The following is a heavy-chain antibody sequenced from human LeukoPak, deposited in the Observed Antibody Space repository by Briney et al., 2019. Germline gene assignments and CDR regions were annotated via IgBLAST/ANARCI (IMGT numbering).Heavy chain of an antibody. V-gene: IGHV3-74*01. Sequence: PGGSLRLSCAVSGLSFSNYWMHWVRQAPGKGLVWVARTNLHGTTVDYADSVKGRFTISRDNSKNTLYLQMNSLRAEDTAVYYCANQVGATFNWGQGTLVTVSS. CDR3: ANQVGATFN. D-gene: IGHD1-26*01. CDR1: GLSFSNYW. J-gene: IGHJ4*02. CDR2: TNLHGTTV.